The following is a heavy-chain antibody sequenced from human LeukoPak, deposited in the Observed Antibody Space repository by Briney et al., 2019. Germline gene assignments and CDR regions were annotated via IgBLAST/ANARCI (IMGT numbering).Heavy chain of an antibody. V-gene: IGHV3-7*01. Sequence: GGSLRLSCAASGFTYSNYWMNWVRQAPGKGLEWVANINQDGNETYYVDSVKGRFTISRDSARNSLYLQVNSLRAEDTAVYYCARDRVWTVLYWGQGTLVTVSS. J-gene: IGHJ4*02. D-gene: IGHD6-13*01. CDR2: INQDGNET. CDR1: GFTYSNYW. CDR3: ARDRVWTVLY.